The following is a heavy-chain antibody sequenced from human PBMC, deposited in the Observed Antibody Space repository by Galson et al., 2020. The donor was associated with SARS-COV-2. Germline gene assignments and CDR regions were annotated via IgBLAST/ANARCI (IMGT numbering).Heavy chain of an antibody. V-gene: IGHV1-24*01. CDR1: GYTLTQLS. CDR2: FDAEDGET. CDR3: ATDALVCGSISCYGYGMGV. J-gene: IGHJ6*02. Sequence: GASVKVSCMVSGYTLTQLSIHWVRQAPGKGLEWMGGFDAEDGETIYAQKFQGRVTMTEDTSTDTAYMELSSLRSEDTAMYYCATDALVCGSISCYGYGMGVWGQGTTVTVSS. D-gene: IGHD2-2*01.